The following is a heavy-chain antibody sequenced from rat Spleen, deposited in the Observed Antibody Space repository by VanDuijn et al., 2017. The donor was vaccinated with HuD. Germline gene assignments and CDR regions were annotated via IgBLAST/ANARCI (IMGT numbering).Heavy chain of an antibody. D-gene: IGHD4-3*01. J-gene: IGHJ2*01. V-gene: IGHV5-29*01. CDR1: GFTFSDYY. Sequence: EVQLVESDGGLVQPGRSLKLSCAASGFTFSDYYMAWVRQAPTKGLEWVATISYDGSSTYYRDSVKGRFTISRDNAKSTLYLQMDSLRSEDTATYYCARQEFGVRFDYWGQGVMVTVSS. CDR2: ISYDGSST. CDR3: ARQEFGVRFDY.